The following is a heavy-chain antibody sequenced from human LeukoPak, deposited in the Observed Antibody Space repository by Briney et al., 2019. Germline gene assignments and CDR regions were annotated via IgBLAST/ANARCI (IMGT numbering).Heavy chain of an antibody. Sequence: SETLSLTCTVSGGSISSGSYYWSWIRQPAGKGLEWIGRIYTGGSTDCNPSLKSRVTISLDTSKNQFSLKLSSVTAADTAVYYCAREWGYYDSSGYYALGRYYYYYMDVWGKGTTVTVSS. CDR1: GGSISSGSYY. D-gene: IGHD3-22*01. J-gene: IGHJ6*03. CDR2: IYTGGST. CDR3: AREWGYYDSSGYYALGRYYYYYMDV. V-gene: IGHV4-61*02.